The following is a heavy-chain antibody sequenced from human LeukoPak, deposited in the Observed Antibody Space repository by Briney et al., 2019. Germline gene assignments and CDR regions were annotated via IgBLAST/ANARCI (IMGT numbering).Heavy chain of an antibody. CDR1: GGSISSYY. CDR3: ARHKFGYDFWGFDP. V-gene: IGHV4-59*08. D-gene: IGHD3-3*01. CDR2: IYYSGST. Sequence: SETLSLTCTVSGGSISSYYWSWIRQPPGKGLEWIGYIYYSGSTNYNPSLKSRVTISVDTSKNQFSLKLSSVTAADTAVYYCARHKFGYDFWGFDPWGQGTLVTVSS. J-gene: IGHJ5*02.